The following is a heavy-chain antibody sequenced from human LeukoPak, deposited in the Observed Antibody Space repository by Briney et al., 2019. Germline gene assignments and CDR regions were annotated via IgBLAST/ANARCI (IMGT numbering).Heavy chain of an antibody. D-gene: IGHD2-8*02. CDR3: ARDLTERKYYIAY. CDR1: GFTFSSFG. Sequence: GSLRLYCAASGFTFSSFGMHWVRQAPGEGLEWVAYIGYTGTDTYYADSVKGRFTISRDNSKNTVHLQVNSLRAADTALYSCARDLTERKYYIAYWGQGTLVTVSS. V-gene: IGHV3-30*02. J-gene: IGHJ4*02. CDR2: IGYTGTDT.